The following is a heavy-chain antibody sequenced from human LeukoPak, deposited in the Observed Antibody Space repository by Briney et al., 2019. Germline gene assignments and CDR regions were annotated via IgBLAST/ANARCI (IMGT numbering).Heavy chain of an antibody. Sequence: TGGSLRLSCAASGFTFSSYSMNWVRQAPGKGLEWVSSISSSSSYIYYADSVKGRFTISRDNAKNSLYLQMSSLRAEDTAVYYCARDYYDSSGYYYIFDYWGQGTLVTVSS. J-gene: IGHJ4*02. CDR3: ARDYYDSSGYYYIFDY. CDR2: ISSSSSYI. D-gene: IGHD3-22*01. CDR1: GFTFSSYS. V-gene: IGHV3-21*01.